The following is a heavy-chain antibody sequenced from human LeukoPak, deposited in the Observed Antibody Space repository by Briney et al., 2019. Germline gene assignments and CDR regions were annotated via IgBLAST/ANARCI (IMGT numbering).Heavy chain of an antibody. V-gene: IGHV1-2*02. D-gene: IGHD3-10*01. J-gene: IGHJ4*02. CDR1: GYTFPGYY. CDR3: ARGWLGEFGELSNY. CDR2: INPNSGGT. Sequence: ASVKVSCKASGYTFPGYYMHWVRQAPGQGLEWMGWINPNSGGTNYAQKFQGRVTMTRDTSISTAYMELSRLRSDDTAVYYCARGWLGEFGELSNYWGQGTLVTVSS.